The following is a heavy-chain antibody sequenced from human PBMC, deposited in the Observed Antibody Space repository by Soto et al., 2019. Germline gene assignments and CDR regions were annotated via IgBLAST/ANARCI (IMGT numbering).Heavy chain of an antibody. D-gene: IGHD6-13*01. CDR1: GLPHSNVA. V-gene: IGHV3-48*02. J-gene: IGHJ4*02. CDR2: IYGSSSTI. CDR3: ARDKGIAAPGTFHY. Sequence: GGSLRLSCSASGLPHSNVAMMWVRQAPGKGLECVSGIYGSSSTIYYADSVKGRFTISRDNAKNSLYLQMNSLRDEDTAVYYCARDKGIAAPGTFHYWGQGTLVTVSS.